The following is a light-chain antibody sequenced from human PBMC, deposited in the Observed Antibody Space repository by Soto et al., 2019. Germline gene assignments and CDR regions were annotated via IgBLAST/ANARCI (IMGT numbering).Light chain of an antibody. CDR3: QQYGSSPT. V-gene: IGKV3-20*01. Sequence: EIVLTQSPGTLSLSPGEGGTLSCRASQSVTSNYRAWYQQKPGQAPRLLILGASSRATGIPDRFSGSGSGTYFTLTISRLDPEDYAVYYCQQYGSSPTFGPGTKVDIK. CDR1: QSVTSNY. J-gene: IGKJ3*01. CDR2: GAS.